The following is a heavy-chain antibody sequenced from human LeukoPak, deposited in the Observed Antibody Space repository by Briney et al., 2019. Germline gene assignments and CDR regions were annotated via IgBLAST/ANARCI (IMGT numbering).Heavy chain of an antibody. V-gene: IGHV5-51*03. D-gene: IGHD2-2*01. CDR2: IYPGDSDT. Sequence: NKPGESLKISCKGSGYTFTNYWIGWVRPMPGKGLEWMGIIYPGDSDTRYSPSFQGQVTISADKSISTAHLQWSSLKASDSAMYYCVRRRYCSSTSCYAGAFDIWGQGTMVTVSS. J-gene: IGHJ3*02. CDR1: GYTFTNYW. CDR3: VRRRYCSSTSCYAGAFDI.